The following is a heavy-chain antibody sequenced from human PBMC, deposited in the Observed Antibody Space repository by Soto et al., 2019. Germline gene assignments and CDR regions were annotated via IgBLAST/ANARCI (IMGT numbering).Heavy chain of an antibody. J-gene: IGHJ4*02. CDR2: IYWDDDK. CDR1: GFSLSTRGVG. V-gene: IGHV2-5*02. D-gene: IGHD3-10*01. CDR3: IRVLWFGELF. Sequence: QITLKESGPTLVKSTQTLTLTCTFSGFSLSTRGVGVGWIRQTPGKALEWLALIYWDDDKRYSPSLKSRLTITKDTSKDQVLLVMSNMDPVDTATYYCIRVLWFGELFWGQGTLVTVSS.